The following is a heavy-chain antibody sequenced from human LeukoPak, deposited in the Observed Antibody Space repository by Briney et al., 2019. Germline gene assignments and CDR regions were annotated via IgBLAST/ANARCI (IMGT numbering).Heavy chain of an antibody. J-gene: IGHJ6*02. CDR1: GFTLSIYA. V-gene: IGHV3-30*04. CDR2: ISYDVSNK. D-gene: IGHD2-2*01. Sequence: PGRCLRLSCAAAGFTLSIYAMHWVSLAAGKGLGWVAVISYDVSNKYYADSVKGRFTISRDNSKNTLYLQMNSLRAEDTAVYYCAGGCSSTSCPNYDYYYGMDVWGQGTTVTVSS. CDR3: AGGCSSTSCPNYDYYYGMDV.